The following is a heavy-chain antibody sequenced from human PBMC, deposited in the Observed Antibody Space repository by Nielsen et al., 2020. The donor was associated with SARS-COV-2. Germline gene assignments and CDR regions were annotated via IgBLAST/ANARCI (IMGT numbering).Heavy chain of an antibody. J-gene: IGHJ6*02. CDR3: ARLSDRLYSNGMDV. CDR1: GGSISSSSYY. CDR2: IYYSGST. V-gene: IGHV4-39*01. D-gene: IGHD2-8*01. Sequence: SETLSLTCTVSGGSISSSSYYWGWIRQPPGKGLEWIGSIYYSGSTYYNPSLKSRVTISVDTSKNQFSLKLSSVTAADTAVYYCARLSDRLYSNGMDVWGQGTTVTVSS.